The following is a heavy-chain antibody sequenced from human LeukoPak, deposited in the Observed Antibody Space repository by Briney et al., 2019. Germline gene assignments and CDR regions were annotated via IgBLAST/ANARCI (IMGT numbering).Heavy chain of an antibody. CDR3: ARLSLTGYCSSTSCYMSDDAFDI. CDR2: IYPGDSDT. Sequence: GESLKISCKGSGYSFTSYWIGWVRQMPGKGLEWMGIIYPGDSDTRYSPSFQGQVTISADKSISTAYLQWSSLKASDTAMYYCARLSLTGYCSSTSCYMSDDAFDIWGQGTMVTVSS. D-gene: IGHD2-2*02. CDR1: GYSFTSYW. J-gene: IGHJ3*02. V-gene: IGHV5-51*01.